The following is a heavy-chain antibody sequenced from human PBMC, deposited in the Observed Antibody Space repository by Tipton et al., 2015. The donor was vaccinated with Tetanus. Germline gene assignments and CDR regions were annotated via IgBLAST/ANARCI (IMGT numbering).Heavy chain of an antibody. Sequence: SLRLSCAASGFTFSSYAMHWVRQAPGKGLEWVAVISYDGSNKYYADSVKGRFTISRDNSKNTLYLQMNSLRAEDTAVYYCATEYSSSSGYYYYGMDVWGQGTTVTVSS. CDR2: ISYDGSNK. CDR3: ATEYSSSSGYYYYGMDV. D-gene: IGHD6-6*01. J-gene: IGHJ6*02. V-gene: IGHV3-30*04. CDR1: GFTFSSYA.